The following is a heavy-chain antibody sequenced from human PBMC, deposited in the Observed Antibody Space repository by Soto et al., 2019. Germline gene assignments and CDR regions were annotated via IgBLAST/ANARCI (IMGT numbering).Heavy chain of an antibody. J-gene: IGHJ6*01. V-gene: IGHV4-30-4*01. D-gene: IGHD2-8*02. CDR3: GRSTCTGGTCSLDDSYALDV. Sequence: QVQLLESGPGLVKPSQTLSLTCTVSGGSINGGGHYWSWVRQSPGKALEWLGCVYHTGTTDYNPSLKSRVTMSVDTSRTHFSLRLSSVNAADTAVYYCGRSTCTGGTCSLDDSYALDVW. CDR2: VYHTGTT. CDR1: GGSINGGGHY.